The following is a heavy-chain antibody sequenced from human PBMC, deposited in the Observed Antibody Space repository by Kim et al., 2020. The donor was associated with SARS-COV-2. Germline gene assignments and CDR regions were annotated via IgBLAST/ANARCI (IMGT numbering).Heavy chain of an antibody. CDR2: ISSSSSTI. CDR3: ARENYYDSSGYYYVPFPNNWFDP. Sequence: GGSLRLSCAASGFTFSSYSMNWVRQAPGKGLEWVSYISSSSSTIYYADSVKRRFTISRDNAKNSLYLQMNSLRAEDTAVYYCARENYYDSSGYYYVPFPNNWFDPWGQGTLVTVSS. D-gene: IGHD3-22*01. J-gene: IGHJ5*02. V-gene: IGHV3-48*04. CDR1: GFTFSSYS.